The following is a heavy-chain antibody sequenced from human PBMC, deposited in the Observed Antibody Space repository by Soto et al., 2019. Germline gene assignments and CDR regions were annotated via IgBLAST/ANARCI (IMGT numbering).Heavy chain of an antibody. D-gene: IGHD4-4*01. J-gene: IGHJ6*02. V-gene: IGHV3-23*01. Sequence: GGSLRLSCAASGFPFSTYPMSWVRQAPGKGLEWVSGISGNGISTYYTDSVKGRFTITRDNSKNTVFLQMNSLRDEDTAGYYIVKTPVITASYYYYDLDVWGQGTTVTVSS. CDR3: VKTPVITASYYYYDLDV. CDR2: ISGNGIST. CDR1: GFPFSTYP.